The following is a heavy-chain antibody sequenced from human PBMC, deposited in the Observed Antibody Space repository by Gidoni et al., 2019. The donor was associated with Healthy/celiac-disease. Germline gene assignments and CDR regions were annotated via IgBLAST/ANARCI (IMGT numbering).Heavy chain of an antibody. V-gene: IGHV4-31*03. D-gene: IGHD4-17*01. CDR3: ARGETVTTRYYYYYYGMDV. Sequence: QVQLQESGPGLVKPSQTLSPTCTVSGGSISSGGYYWSWIRQHPGKGLEWIGYIYYSGSTYYNPSLKSRVTISVDTSKNQFSLKLSSVTAADTAVYYCARGETVTTRYYYYYYGMDVWGQGTTVTVSS. CDR1: GGSISSGGYY. J-gene: IGHJ6*02. CDR2: IYYSGST.